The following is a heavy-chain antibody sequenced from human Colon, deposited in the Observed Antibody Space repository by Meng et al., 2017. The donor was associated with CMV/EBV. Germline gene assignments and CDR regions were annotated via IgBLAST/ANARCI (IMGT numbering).Heavy chain of an antibody. J-gene: IGHJ4*02. Sequence: DPGKGPECVSVIYLGGATYHADSVRGRFTISTDTSKNTLYLQMNNLRPEDTAVYYCLPDLVLVPVSYWGQGTQVTVSS. V-gene: IGHV3-66*02. CDR3: LPDLVLVPVSY. D-gene: IGHD2-2*01. CDR2: IYLGGAT.